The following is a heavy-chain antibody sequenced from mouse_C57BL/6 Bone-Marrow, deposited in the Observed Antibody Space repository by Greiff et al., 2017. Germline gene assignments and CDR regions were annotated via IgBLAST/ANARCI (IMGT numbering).Heavy chain of an antibody. D-gene: IGHD1-1*01. CDR2: IYPRSGNT. Sequence: QVHLKESGAELARPGASVKLSFKASGYTFPSYGISWVKQRTGQGLEWIGEIYPRSGNTYYNEKFKGKGTLTADKSSSTAYMELRSLTSEDSAVYFFAREGYYYGSSPYYYAMDYWGQGTSVTVSS. CDR1: GYTFPSYG. J-gene: IGHJ4*01. CDR3: AREGYYYGSSPYYYAMDY. V-gene: IGHV1-81*01.